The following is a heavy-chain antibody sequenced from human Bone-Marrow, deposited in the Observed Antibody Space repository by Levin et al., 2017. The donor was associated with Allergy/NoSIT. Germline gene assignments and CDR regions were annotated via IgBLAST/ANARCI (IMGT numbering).Heavy chain of an antibody. V-gene: IGHV3-15*07. D-gene: IGHD2-2*01. J-gene: IGHJ5*02. CDR2: IKSKTDGGTT. Sequence: GGSLRLSCAASGFTFSNAWMNWVRQAPGKGLEWVGRIKSKTDGGTTDYAAPVKGRFTISRDDSKNTLYLQMNSLKTEDTAVYYCTTLGSISTSCYCRWFDPWGQGTLVTVSS. CDR3: TTLGSISTSCYCRWFDP. CDR1: GFTFSNAW.